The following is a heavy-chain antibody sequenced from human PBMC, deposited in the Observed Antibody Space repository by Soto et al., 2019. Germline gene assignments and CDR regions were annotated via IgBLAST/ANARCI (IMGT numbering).Heavy chain of an antibody. V-gene: IGHV3-30*18. CDR3: AKEFYTSGWYWFSDL. Sequence: QVQLVESGGGVVQPGRSLRLSCAASGFTFSSFGMHWVRQAPGKGLEWVALISHDGSNKYYADSVKGRFTISRDNSKNTLYLQMNSLRAEDTAVYYCAKEFYTSGWYWFSDLWGRGTPVTVSS. CDR1: GFTFSSFG. CDR2: ISHDGSNK. D-gene: IGHD6-19*01. J-gene: IGHJ2*01.